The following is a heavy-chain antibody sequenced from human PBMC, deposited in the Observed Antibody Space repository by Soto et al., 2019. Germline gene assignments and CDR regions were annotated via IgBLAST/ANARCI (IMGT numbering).Heavy chain of an antibody. CDR3: AKMTSDSYGRNYGMDV. CDR2: LSDSGVSP. Sequence: GGSLRLSCAGSGFSFSSYAMSWVRQGPEKGLEWVSALSDSGVSPYYAASVKGRFTISRDNSKNMLYLQMDSLRVEDTALYYCAKMTSDSYGRNYGMDVWGQGTTVTVSS. D-gene: IGHD5-18*01. CDR1: GFSFSSYA. J-gene: IGHJ6*02. V-gene: IGHV3-23*01.